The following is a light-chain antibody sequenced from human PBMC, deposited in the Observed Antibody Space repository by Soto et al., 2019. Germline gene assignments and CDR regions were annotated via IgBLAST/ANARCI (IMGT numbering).Light chain of an antibody. V-gene: IGKV3-15*01. J-gene: IGKJ2*01. CDR2: GAS. Sequence: EIVMTQSPATLSVSPGKRATLSCRASQTVASNLAWYQQKPGQAPRLLIHGASSRATGVPARFSGSGSGTELTLNISSRQSEDFAVYYCQQYHNWPPQYTFGQGTKLQIK. CDR1: QTVASN. CDR3: QQYHNWPPQYT.